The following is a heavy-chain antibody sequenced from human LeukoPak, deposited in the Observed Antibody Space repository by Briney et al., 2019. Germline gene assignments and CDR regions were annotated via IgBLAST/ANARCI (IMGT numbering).Heavy chain of an antibody. Sequence: PGGSLRPSCAASGFPFSDYGMYWVRQAPGKGLEWLAVISHDGSNKYYADSVKGRITISRDNSMNTLYLQMNSLRAEDTAVYYCAKVRWGSDNALDSWGQGTLVTGSS. CDR1: GFPFSDYG. V-gene: IGHV3-30*18. CDR2: ISHDGSNK. D-gene: IGHD3-16*01. CDR3: AKVRWGSDNALDS. J-gene: IGHJ4*02.